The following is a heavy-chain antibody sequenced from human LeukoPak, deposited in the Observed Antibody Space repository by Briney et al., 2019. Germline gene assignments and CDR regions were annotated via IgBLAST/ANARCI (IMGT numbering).Heavy chain of an antibody. J-gene: IGHJ4*02. CDR2: ISYDGKNK. D-gene: IGHD2-2*01. CDR1: GFTFNGPA. V-gene: IGHV3-30*04. CDR3: ARDGLYQDSDGFDSESFDY. Sequence: GRSLRLSCAASGFTFNGPAMHWVRQAPGKGLEWVALISYDGKNKYYVDSVKGRLTISRDNSKNTVFLEMNSLRVEDTAVYFCARDGLYQDSDGFDSESFDYWGQGTLVTVSS.